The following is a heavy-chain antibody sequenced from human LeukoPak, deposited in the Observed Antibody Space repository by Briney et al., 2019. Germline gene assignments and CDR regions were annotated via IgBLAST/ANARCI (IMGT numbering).Heavy chain of an antibody. J-gene: IGHJ4*02. V-gene: IGHV3-7*01. CDR3: ARVEYYGSGSYPDY. D-gene: IGHD3-10*01. CDR1: GFRFSGFW. CDR2: IKRDGSEK. Sequence: GGSLRLSCAASGFRFSGFWMSWVRQAPGQGLEWVANIKRDGSEKYYVESVRGRFTISRDNAKNSLFLQMSSLRAEDTAVYYCARVEYYGSGSYPDYWGQGTLVTVSS.